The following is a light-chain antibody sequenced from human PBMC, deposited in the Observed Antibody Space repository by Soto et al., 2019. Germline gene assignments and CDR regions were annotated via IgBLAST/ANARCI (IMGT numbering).Light chain of an antibody. CDR2: ELS. Sequence: DIVLTQTPLSLSVTPGQPASISCKSSQSLLYSDGKTYLYWYVQKPGQPRQLLIYELSTRFAAVPNRFSGSGSRTDFTLKISRVEAEDVGFYYCRQSILLRTVGQGTKVEIK. CDR3: RQSILLRT. V-gene: IGKV2D-29*01. CDR1: QSLLYSDGKTY. J-gene: IGKJ1*01.